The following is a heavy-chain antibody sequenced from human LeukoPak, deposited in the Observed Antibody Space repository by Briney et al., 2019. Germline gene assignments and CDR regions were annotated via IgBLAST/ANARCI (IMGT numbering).Heavy chain of an antibody. CDR3: AREGSYGYVLS. Sequence: SSETLSLTCTVSGGSISSGSYYWSWIRQPAGKGLEWIGRIYTSGSTNYNPSLKSRVTISVDTSKNQFSLKLSSVTAADTAVYYCAREGSYGYVLSWGQGTLVTVSS. CDR1: GGSISSGSYY. J-gene: IGHJ5*02. CDR2: IYTSGST. D-gene: IGHD5-18*01. V-gene: IGHV4-61*02.